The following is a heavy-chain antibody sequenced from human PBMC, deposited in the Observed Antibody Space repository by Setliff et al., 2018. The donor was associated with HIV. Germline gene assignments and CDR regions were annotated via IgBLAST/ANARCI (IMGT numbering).Heavy chain of an antibody. J-gene: IGHJ4*02. D-gene: IGHD3-10*01. CDR2: VYPGDSDT. Sequence: GESLKISCQCSGFNFLAHWIGWVRQVPEKGLEWMGSVYPGDSDTRYNPYCEGQVTVSADQTITTAYLQLTSLKASYTAMYFCARLPYYVSGGVFDHWGKGTLVTVSS. CDR1: GFNFLAHW. CDR3: ARLPYYVSGGVFDH. V-gene: IGHV5-51*01.